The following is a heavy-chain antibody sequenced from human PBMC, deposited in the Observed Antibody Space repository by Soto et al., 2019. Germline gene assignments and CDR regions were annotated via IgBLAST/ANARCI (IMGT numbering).Heavy chain of an antibody. CDR2: ISGSGGST. CDR3: AAWPFDY. Sequence: PGGSLRLSCGVSGFTFSSYGMNWVRQAPGKGLEWVSAISGSGGSTYYADSVKGRFTIYRDNSKNTLYLQMNSLRPEDTAIYYCAAWPFDYWGQGTLVTVSS. CDR1: GFTFSSYG. J-gene: IGHJ4*02. V-gene: IGHV3-23*01.